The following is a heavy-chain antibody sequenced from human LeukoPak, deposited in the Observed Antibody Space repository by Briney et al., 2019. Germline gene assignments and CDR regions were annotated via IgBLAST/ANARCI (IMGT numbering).Heavy chain of an antibody. CDR3: ARDLQYYDFWSGYSDAFDI. J-gene: IGHJ3*02. CDR1: GGSISSSSYY. D-gene: IGHD3-3*01. V-gene: IGHV4-61*01. Sequence: SETLSLTCTVSGGSISSSSYYWSWIRQPPGKGLEWIGYIYYSGSTNYNPSLKSRVTISVDTSKNQFSLKLSSVTAADTAVYYCARDLQYYDFWSGYSDAFDIWGQGTMVTVSS. CDR2: IYYSGST.